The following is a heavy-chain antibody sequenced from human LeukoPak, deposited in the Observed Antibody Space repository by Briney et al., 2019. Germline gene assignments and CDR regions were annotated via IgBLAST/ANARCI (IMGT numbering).Heavy chain of an antibody. CDR2: MSYNGSNR. J-gene: IGHJ6*02. CDR1: GFTFSSYG. CDR3: AKAEDTLNYYYYHGMDV. Sequence: GRALRLSCAASGFTFSSYGMHWVRQAPGKGREWVAGMSYNGSNRYYADSVKGRFTISRDNSKNTLYLQINSLRAEDTAVYYCAKAEDTLNYYYYHGMDVWGQGTTVTVSS. V-gene: IGHV3-30*18.